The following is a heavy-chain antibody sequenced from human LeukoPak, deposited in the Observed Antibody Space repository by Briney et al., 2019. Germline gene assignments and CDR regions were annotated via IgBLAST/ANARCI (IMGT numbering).Heavy chain of an antibody. Sequence: GGSLRLSCAASGFTFSSYGMHWVRQAPGKGLEWVALIWYDGSKTYYADSVKGRFTISRANSQNTLYLQMNSLGAEDTALYYCARSSYSASGADIDYWGQGTLVTVSS. CDR2: IWYDGSKT. CDR3: ARSSYSASGADIDY. CDR1: GFTFSSYG. V-gene: IGHV3-33*01. J-gene: IGHJ4*02. D-gene: IGHD3-10*01.